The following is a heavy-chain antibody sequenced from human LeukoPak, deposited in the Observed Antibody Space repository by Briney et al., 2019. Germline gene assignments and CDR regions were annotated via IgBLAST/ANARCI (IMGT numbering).Heavy chain of an antibody. Sequence: GGSLRISCTGSGYTFTSYWISWVRQMPGKGLEWMGRIAPSDSSTNYSPPFQGHVTISADKSISTAYLQWSSLRASDAAMYYCARTLTTGIDYWRQGTLVTVSS. D-gene: IGHD4-11*01. J-gene: IGHJ4*02. CDR1: GYTFTSYW. CDR3: ARTLTTGIDY. V-gene: IGHV5-10-1*01. CDR2: IAPSDSST.